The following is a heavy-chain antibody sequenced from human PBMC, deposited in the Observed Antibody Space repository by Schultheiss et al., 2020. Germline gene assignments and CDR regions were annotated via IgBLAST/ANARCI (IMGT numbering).Heavy chain of an antibody. Sequence: SQPLSLTCTVSGASISGSYWSWIRQPPGKGLEWIGYIYYSGSTNYSPSLQGRVTMSVDTSKNLFSLKLTSVTAADTAVYYCARHARYSSSSVGEYYFDYWGQGAL. J-gene: IGHJ4*02. CDR2: IYYSGST. V-gene: IGHV4-59*08. CDR1: GASISGSY. CDR3: ARHARYSSSSVGEYYFDY. D-gene: IGHD3-16*01.